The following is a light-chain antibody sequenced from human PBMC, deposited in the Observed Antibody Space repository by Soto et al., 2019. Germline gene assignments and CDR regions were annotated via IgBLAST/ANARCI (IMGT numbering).Light chain of an antibody. CDR2: GAS. CDR1: QSVSSNY. V-gene: IGKV3-20*01. J-gene: IGKJ1*01. CDR3: QQYGSSSWT. Sequence: EIVLTQSPGTLSLSPGERATLSCRASQSVSSNYLAWYQQKPGQAPRLLIYGASSRATGIPDRFSGSGSGTDFTLPISRLEPEDFAVYYCQQYGSSSWTFGQGTQVQLK.